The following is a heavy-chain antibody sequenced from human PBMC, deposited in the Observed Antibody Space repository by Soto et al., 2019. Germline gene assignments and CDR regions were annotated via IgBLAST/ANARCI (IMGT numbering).Heavy chain of an antibody. CDR1: GFTFSSYA. D-gene: IGHD4-17*01. CDR2: ISGSGGST. Sequence: EVQLLESGGGLVQPGGSLRLSCAASGFTFSSYAMSWVRQAPGKGLEWVSAISGSGGSTYYADSVKGRFTISRDNSKNTLYLQMNSLRAEDTAVYYCAKDQYGPHPYYYYYGMDVWGQGTTVTVSS. CDR3: AKDQYGPHPYYYYYGMDV. J-gene: IGHJ6*02. V-gene: IGHV3-23*01.